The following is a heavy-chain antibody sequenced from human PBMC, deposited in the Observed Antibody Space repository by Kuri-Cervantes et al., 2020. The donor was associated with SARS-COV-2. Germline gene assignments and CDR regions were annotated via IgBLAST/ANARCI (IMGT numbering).Heavy chain of an antibody. V-gene: IGHV1-18*01. CDR2: ISAYNGNT. CDR1: GYTFTSYG. D-gene: IGHD6-13*01. CDR3: ARGHTSSSWDNWFDL. Sequence: ASVKVSCKASGYTFTSYGISWVRQAPGQGLEWMGWISAYNGNTNYAQKLQGRVTMTTDTSTSTAYMELRSLRSDDTAVYYCARGHTSSSWDNWFDLWGQGTLVTVSS. J-gene: IGHJ5*02.